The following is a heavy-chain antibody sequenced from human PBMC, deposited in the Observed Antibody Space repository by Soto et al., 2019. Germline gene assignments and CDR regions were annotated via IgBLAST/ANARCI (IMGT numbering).Heavy chain of an antibody. CDR1: GYTFTSYA. V-gene: IGHV1-3*01. D-gene: IGHD3-10*01. Sequence: GASVKVSCKASGYTFTSYAMHWVRQAPGQRLEWMGWINAGNGNTKYSQKFQGRVTITRDTSASTAYMELSSLRSEDTAVYFCSRGEAENIWFGEFAFDYWGQGTLVTVSS. CDR2: INAGNGNT. J-gene: IGHJ4*02. CDR3: SRGEAENIWFGEFAFDY.